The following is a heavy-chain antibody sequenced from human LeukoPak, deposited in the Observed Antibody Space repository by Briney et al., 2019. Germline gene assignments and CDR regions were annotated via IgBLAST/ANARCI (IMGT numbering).Heavy chain of an antibody. CDR1: GGSFSSYY. J-gene: IGHJ6*03. D-gene: IGHD4-23*01. V-gene: IGHV4-59*01. CDR3: ARVRGNSFGYSYYYMDV. CDR2: ISYSGST. Sequence: SETLSLTCTVSGGSFSSYYWSWIRQPPGKGLEWIGYISYSGSTNYSPTLKSRVTISVGSSNNQFSLKLSSVTAADTAVYYCARVRGNSFGYSYYYMDVWGKGPRSPSP.